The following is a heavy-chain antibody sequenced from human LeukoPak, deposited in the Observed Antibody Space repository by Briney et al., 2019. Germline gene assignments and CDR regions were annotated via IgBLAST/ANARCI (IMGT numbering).Heavy chain of an antibody. J-gene: IGHJ4*02. CDR1: GGSISSYY. V-gene: IGHV4-59*01. CDR3: ARVRGRYCSSTSCPFDY. CDR2: IYYSGST. Sequence: SETLSLTCTVSGGSISSYYWSWIRQPPGKGLEWIGYIYYSGSTNYNPSLKGRVTISVDTSKNQFSLKLSSVTAADTAVYYCARVRGRYCSSTSCPFDYWGQGTLVTVSS. D-gene: IGHD2-2*01.